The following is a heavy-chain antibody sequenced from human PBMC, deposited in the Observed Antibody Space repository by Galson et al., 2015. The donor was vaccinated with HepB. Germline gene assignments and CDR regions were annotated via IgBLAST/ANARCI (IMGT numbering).Heavy chain of an antibody. CDR1: GYTLTELS. V-gene: IGHV1-24*01. CDR2: FDPEDGET. Sequence: SVKVSCKVSGYTLTELSMHWVRQAPGKGLEWMGGFDPEDGETIYAQKFQGRVTMTEDTSTDTAYMELSSLRSEDTAVYYCATFYGGNHTPGDYFDYWGQGTLVTVSS. CDR3: ATFYGGNHTPGDYFDY. J-gene: IGHJ4*02. D-gene: IGHD4-23*01.